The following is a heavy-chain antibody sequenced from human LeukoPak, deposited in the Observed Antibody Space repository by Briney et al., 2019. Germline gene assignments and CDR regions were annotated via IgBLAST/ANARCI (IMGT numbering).Heavy chain of an antibody. CDR3: AKARSNYDSSGYYYHMGAFDI. Sequence: GGSLRPSCAASGFTFSSYGMHWVRQAPGKGLEWVAVIWYDESNKYYAASVKGRFTISRDNSKKTLYLQMNSLRAEDTAVYYCAKARSNYDSSGYYYHMGAFDIWGQGTMVTVSS. D-gene: IGHD3-22*01. V-gene: IGHV3-33*06. J-gene: IGHJ3*02. CDR1: GFTFSSYG. CDR2: IWYDESNK.